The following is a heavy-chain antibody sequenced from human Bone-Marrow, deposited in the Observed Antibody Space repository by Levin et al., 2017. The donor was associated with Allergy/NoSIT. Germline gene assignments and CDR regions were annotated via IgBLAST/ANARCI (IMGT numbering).Heavy chain of an antibody. V-gene: IGHV3-15*01. CDR2: IKSKTDGGTT. D-gene: IGHD1-14*01. CDR3: QKRPAAFDI. Sequence: LSLTCAASGFTFSNAWMSWVRQAPGKGLEWVGRIKSKTDGGTTDYAAPVKGRFTISRDDSKNTLYLQMNSLKTEDTAVYYCQKRPAAFDIWGQGTMVTVSS. J-gene: IGHJ3*02. CDR1: GFTFSNAW.